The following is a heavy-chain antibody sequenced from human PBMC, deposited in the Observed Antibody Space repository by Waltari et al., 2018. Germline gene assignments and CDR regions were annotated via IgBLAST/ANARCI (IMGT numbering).Heavy chain of an antibody. CDR2: IKQLGNEK. Sequence: EVQLVESGGALVQPGGSLSRSCAASGFTLRNFGMNWGRQAPGRGLGWVASIKQLGNEKNYGDSVRGRFTISRDDAKKSVYLELNSLRADDTAVYYCARDLRSWPYYLDYWGQGTLVTVSS. D-gene: IGHD6-13*01. CDR3: ARDLRSWPYYLDY. V-gene: IGHV3-7*01. J-gene: IGHJ4*02. CDR1: GFTLRNFG.